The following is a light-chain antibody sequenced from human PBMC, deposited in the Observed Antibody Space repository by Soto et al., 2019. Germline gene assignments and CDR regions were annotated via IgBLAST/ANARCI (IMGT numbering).Light chain of an antibody. J-gene: IGLJ2*01. CDR3: QSYDSSLSGSV. CDR2: GNS. CDR1: SSNIGAGYV. V-gene: IGLV1-40*01. Sequence: QSVLTQPPSVSGAPGQRVTISCTGSSSNIGAGYVVHWYQQLPGTAPKLLIYGNSHRPSGVPDRFSGSKSGTSASLAITGLQAEDEADYYCQSYDSSLSGSVFGGGTKVTVL.